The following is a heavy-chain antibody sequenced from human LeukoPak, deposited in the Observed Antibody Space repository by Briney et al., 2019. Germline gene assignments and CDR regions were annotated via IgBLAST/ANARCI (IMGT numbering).Heavy chain of an antibody. V-gene: IGHV3-7*01. CDR2: IKQDGSEK. Sequence: GGSLRLSCAASGFTFSSYWMSWVRQAPGKGLEWVANIKQDGSEKYYVDSVKGRFTISRDNAKNSLYLQMNSLRAEDTAVYYCARAFTPYSSSPLRAYYYGMDVWGQGTTVTVSS. CDR3: ARAFTPYSSSPLRAYYYGMDV. D-gene: IGHD6-13*01. CDR1: GFTFSSYW. J-gene: IGHJ6*02.